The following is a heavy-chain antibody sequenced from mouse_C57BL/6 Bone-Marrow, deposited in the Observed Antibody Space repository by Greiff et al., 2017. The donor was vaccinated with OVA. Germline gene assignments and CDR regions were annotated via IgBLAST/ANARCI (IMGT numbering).Heavy chain of an antibody. CDR1: GYTFTSYW. D-gene: IGHD1-1*01. Sequence: VQLQQPGAELVKPGASVKLSCKASGYTFTSYWMHWVKQRPGQGLEWIGMIHPNSGSTNYNEKFKSKATLTVDKSSSTAYMQLSSLTSEDSAVYYCARGVITTVYFDYWGQGTTLTVSS. CDR2: IHPNSGST. J-gene: IGHJ2*01. V-gene: IGHV1-64*01. CDR3: ARGVITTVYFDY.